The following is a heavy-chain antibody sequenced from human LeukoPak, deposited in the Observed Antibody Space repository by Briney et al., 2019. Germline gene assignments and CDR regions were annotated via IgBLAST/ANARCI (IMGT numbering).Heavy chain of an antibody. Sequence: GGSLRLSCAASGFTFSTYGMSWVRQAPGKGLEWVSSISNSAGTTYYADSAKGRFTISRDNPKNSLYLQMNSLRAEDTAVYYCARAIGVGGCSSASCYYFDYWGQGTLVTVSS. CDR3: ARAIGVGGCSSASCYYFDY. CDR2: ISNSAGTT. CDR1: GFTFSTYG. J-gene: IGHJ4*02. D-gene: IGHD2-2*01. V-gene: IGHV3-23*01.